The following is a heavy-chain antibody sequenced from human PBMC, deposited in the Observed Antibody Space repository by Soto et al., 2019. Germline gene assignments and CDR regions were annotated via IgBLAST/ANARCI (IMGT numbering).Heavy chain of an antibody. CDR2: MIPILGIA. CDR1: GGTFSSYT. Sequence: QVQLVQSGAEVKKPGSSVKVSCKASGGTFSSYTISWVRRAPGQGLEWMGRMIPILGIANSAQKCQGRVTITADKSTSTAYMELSILRAADTAVYYCASCLASCGGDCYSPFDYWGQGTLVTVSS. V-gene: IGHV1-69*02. J-gene: IGHJ4*02. CDR3: ASCLASCGGDCYSPFDY. D-gene: IGHD2-21*02.